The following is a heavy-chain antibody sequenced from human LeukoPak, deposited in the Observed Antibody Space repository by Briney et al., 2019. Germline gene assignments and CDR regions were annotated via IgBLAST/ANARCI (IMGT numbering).Heavy chain of an antibody. J-gene: IGHJ4*02. CDR1: GGTFSSYA. CDR2: IIPILGIA. Sequence: SVKVSCKASGGTFSSYAISWVRQAPGQGLEWMGRIIPILGIANYAQKFQGRVTITADKSTSTAYMELSSLRAEDTALYYCAKGLSIAAAGNFVIDYFDYWGQGTLVTVSS. V-gene: IGHV1-69*04. D-gene: IGHD6-13*01. CDR3: AKGLSIAAAGNFVIDYFDY.